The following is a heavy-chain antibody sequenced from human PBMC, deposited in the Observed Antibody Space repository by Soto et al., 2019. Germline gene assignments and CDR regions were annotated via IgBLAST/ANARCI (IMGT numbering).Heavy chain of an antibody. D-gene: IGHD3-10*01. CDR1: GFTFSSYA. V-gene: IGHV3-23*01. Sequence: GGSLRLSCAASGFTFSSYAMSWVRQAPGKGLEWVSAISGSGGSTYYADSVKGRFTISRDNSKNTLYLQMNSLRADDTAVYSCAKVRGVIRPPHGMDVWGQGTTVTVSS. J-gene: IGHJ6*02. CDR2: ISGSGGST. CDR3: AKVRGVIRPPHGMDV.